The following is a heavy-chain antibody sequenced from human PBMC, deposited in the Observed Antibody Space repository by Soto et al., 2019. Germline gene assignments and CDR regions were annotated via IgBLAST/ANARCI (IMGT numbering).Heavy chain of an antibody. V-gene: IGHV1-8*01. Sequence: QVQLVQSGAEVKKPGASVKVSCKASGYTFTSYDINWGRQATGQGLEWMGWMNPNSGNTGYAQKFQGRVTMTRNTSISTAYMELSSLRSEDTAVYYCASSLRFLEWLLLDYWGQGTLVTVSS. CDR2: MNPNSGNT. CDR3: ASSLRFLEWLLLDY. CDR1: GYTFTSYD. J-gene: IGHJ4*02. D-gene: IGHD3-3*01.